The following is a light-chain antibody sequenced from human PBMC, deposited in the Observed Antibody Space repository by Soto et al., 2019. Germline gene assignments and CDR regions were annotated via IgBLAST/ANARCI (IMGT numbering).Light chain of an antibody. J-gene: IGKJ4*01. CDR3: QQYGSSPFV. CDR1: QSSIRC. CDR2: EAS. Sequence: DIPMTPSPSTLSASVGDRVTITCRASQSSIRCLAWYQQKPGKAPNLLIYEASKLERGVTSRFSGSESGTAFTEVTLTINGLQPDDSATYFCQQYGSSPFVFGGGNKVEIK. V-gene: IGKV1-5*01.